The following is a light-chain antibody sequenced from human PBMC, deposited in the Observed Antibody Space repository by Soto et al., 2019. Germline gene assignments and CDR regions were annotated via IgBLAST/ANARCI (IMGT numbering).Light chain of an antibody. CDR3: NSYTSSSTYV. J-gene: IGLJ1*01. CDR2: EVS. CDR1: DSDIGNYIY. V-gene: IGLV2-14*01. Sequence: QSALTQPRSVSGSPGQSVTISCTGSDSDIGNYIYVSWYQQHPGKAPRLMIYEVSNRPSGVSNRFSGSKSGNTASLTISGLQAEDEADYYCNSYTSSSTYVFGTGTKLTVL.